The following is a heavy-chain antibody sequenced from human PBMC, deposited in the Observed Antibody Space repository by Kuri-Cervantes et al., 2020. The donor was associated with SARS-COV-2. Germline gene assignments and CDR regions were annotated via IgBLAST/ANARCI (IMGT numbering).Heavy chain of an antibody. CDR2: ISYDGSNK. D-gene: IGHD1-26*01. J-gene: IGHJ5*02. V-gene: IGHV3-30-3*01. CDR3: ARAGGGSYYGWFDP. Sequence: GGSLRLSCAASGFTFSSYAMHWVRQAPGKGLEWVAVISYDGSNKYYADSMKGRFTISRDNSKNTLYLQMNSLRAEDTAVYYCARAGGGSYYGWFDPWGQGTLVTVSS. CDR1: GFTFSSYA.